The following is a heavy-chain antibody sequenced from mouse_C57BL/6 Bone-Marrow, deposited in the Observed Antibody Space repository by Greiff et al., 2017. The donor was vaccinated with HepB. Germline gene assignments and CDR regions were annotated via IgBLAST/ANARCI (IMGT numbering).Heavy chain of an antibody. D-gene: IGHD1-1*01. J-gene: IGHJ1*03. CDR2: ISSGGDYI. CDR1: GFTFSSYA. Sequence: EVQRVESGEGLVKPGGSLKLSCAASGFTFSSYAMSWVRQTPEKRLEWVAYISSGGDYIYYADTVKGRFTISRDNARNTLYLQMSSLKSEDTAMYYCTNYYGSSYDWYFDVWGTGTTVTVSS. CDR3: TNYYGSSYDWYFDV. V-gene: IGHV5-9-1*02.